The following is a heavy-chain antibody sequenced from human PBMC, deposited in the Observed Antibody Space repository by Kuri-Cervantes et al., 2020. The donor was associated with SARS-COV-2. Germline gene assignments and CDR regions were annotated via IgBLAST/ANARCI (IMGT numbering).Heavy chain of an antibody. Sequence: ASVKVSCKASGYTFTSFYLHWLRQAPGQGLEWMAVISPIVGDTTYAQRFRDRVSVTKDTSTSKVYMELRSLSSDDTAVYYCAKGSIFSDTGGWYFDYWGQGTLVTVSS. CDR3: AKGSIFSDTGGWYFDY. V-gene: IGHV1-46*01. D-gene: IGHD3-10*01. CDR1: GYTFTSFY. CDR2: ISPIVGDT. J-gene: IGHJ4*02.